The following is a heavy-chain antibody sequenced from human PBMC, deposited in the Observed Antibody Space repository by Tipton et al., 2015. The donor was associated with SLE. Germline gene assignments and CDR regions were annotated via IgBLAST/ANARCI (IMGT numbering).Heavy chain of an antibody. CDR2: IYYSGST. CDR3: AGMSYPREGYFDY. D-gene: IGHD1-26*01. Sequence: LRLSCTVSGGSISSSSYYWGWIRQPPGKGLEWIGSIYYSGSTYYNPSLKSRVTISVDTSKNQFSLKLSSVTAADTAVYYRAGMSYPREGYFDYWGQGTLVTVSS. V-gene: IGHV4-39*07. J-gene: IGHJ4*02. CDR1: GGSISSSSYY.